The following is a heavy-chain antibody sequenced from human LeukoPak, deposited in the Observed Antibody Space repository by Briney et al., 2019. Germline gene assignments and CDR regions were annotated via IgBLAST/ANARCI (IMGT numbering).Heavy chain of an antibody. Sequence: SETLSLTCAVYGGSFSGYCWSWIRQPPGKGKDLIGEINHSGSTNYNPSLKRRVAISVDTSKKQFSLKLSSVTAADTAVYYCASSEYNYAGAFDIWGQGTMVTVSS. CDR3: ASSEYNYAGAFDI. V-gene: IGHV4-34*01. CDR2: INHSGST. D-gene: IGHD5-18*01. CDR1: GGSFSGYC. J-gene: IGHJ3*02.